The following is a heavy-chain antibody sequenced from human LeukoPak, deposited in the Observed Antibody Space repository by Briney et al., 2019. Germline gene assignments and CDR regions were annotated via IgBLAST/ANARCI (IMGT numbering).Heavy chain of an antibody. J-gene: IGHJ4*02. Sequence: GGSLRLSCAASGFTFSSYAMSWVRQAPGKGLEWISAISGSGGSTYYADSVKGRFTISRDNSKNTLYLQMNSLRAEDTAVYYCAKPYYDFWSGYYRSFDNWGQGTLVTVSS. V-gene: IGHV3-23*01. CDR3: AKPYYDFWSGYYRSFDN. D-gene: IGHD3-3*01. CDR1: GFTFSSYA. CDR2: ISGSGGST.